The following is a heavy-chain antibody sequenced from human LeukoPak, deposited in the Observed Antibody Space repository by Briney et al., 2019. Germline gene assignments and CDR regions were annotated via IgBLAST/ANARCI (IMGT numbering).Heavy chain of an antibody. CDR1: GFTFSSYG. CDR3: ARDSYGDANFDS. D-gene: IGHD4-17*01. Sequence: GGTLRLPCAASGFTFSSYGMSWVRQAPGKGLEWVSAISGSGGSTYYADSVKGRFTISRDNSKNTLYLQMNSLRAEDTAVYYCARDSYGDANFDSWGQGTLVTVSS. J-gene: IGHJ4*02. CDR2: ISGSGGST. V-gene: IGHV3-23*01.